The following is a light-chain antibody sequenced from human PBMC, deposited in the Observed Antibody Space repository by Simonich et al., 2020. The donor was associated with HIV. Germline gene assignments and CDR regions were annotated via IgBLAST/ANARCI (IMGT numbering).Light chain of an antibody. J-gene: IGLJ3*02. Sequence: QSALTQPASVSGSPGQSITISCTGPSSDIGTYNFVSWYQQHPGKAPKLMICDVSNRPSGRSNRFSASKSGNTASLTISGLQAEDEGDYYCSSYSSRNTWVFGGGTKVTVL. CDR2: DVS. CDR1: SSDIGTYNF. V-gene: IGLV2-14*03. CDR3: SSYSSRNTWV.